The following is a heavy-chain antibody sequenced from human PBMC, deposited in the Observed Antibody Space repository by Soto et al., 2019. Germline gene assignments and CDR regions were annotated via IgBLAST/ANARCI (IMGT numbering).Heavy chain of an antibody. CDR3: ARDRDYYDSSGYYFSHWFDP. J-gene: IGHJ5*02. CDR1: GFTFSSYA. V-gene: IGHV3-30-3*01. Sequence: PGGSLRLSCAASGFTFSSYAMHWVRQAPGKGLEWVAVISYDGSNKYYADSVKGRFTISRDNSKNTLYLQMSSLRAEDTAVYYCARDRDYYDSSGYYFSHWFDPWDQGTLVTVSS. CDR2: ISYDGSNK. D-gene: IGHD3-22*01.